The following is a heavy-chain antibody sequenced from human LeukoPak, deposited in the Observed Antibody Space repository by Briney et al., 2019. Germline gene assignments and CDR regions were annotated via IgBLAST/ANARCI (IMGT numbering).Heavy chain of an antibody. D-gene: IGHD2-2*01. J-gene: IGHJ6*03. Sequence: GGSLRLSCAASGFTFSSYSMNWVRQAPGKGLEWVSSISSSSSYIYYADSVKGRFTISRGNAKNSLYLQMNSLRAEDTAVYYCARGGSSLFIYYYYYYMDVWGKGTTVTVSS. CDR2: ISSSSSYI. CDR1: GFTFSSYS. V-gene: IGHV3-21*01. CDR3: ARGGSSLFIYYYYYYMDV.